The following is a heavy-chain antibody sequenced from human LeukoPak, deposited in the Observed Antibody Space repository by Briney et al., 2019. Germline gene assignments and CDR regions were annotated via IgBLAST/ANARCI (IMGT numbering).Heavy chain of an antibody. V-gene: IGHV3-21*01. J-gene: IGHJ4*02. CDR2: INSRSNYI. CDR1: GFTFSTYS. Sequence: GGSLRLSCAASGFTFSTYSMNWVRQAPGKGLEWVSSINSRSNYIYYADSVKGRFTISRDNAKNSLYLQMSSLRAEDTAVYYCARDPLGGYDSSGYFDYWGQGTLVTVSS. CDR3: ARDPLGGYDSSGYFDY. D-gene: IGHD3-22*01.